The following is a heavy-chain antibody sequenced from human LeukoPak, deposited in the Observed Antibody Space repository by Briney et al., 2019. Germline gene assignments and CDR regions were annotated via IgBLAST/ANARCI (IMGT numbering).Heavy chain of an antibody. CDR2: IKQDGSEK. CDR1: GFIFSTYW. CDR3: AREPLRYDSSGYYYDY. D-gene: IGHD3-22*01. Sequence: GGSLRLSCAASGFIFSTYWMTWVRQAPGKGLEWVANIKQDGSEKNYIDSVKGRFFISRDNTNNTVYLQLNSLRAEDTAVYYCAREPLRYDSSGYYYDYWGQGTLVTVSS. V-gene: IGHV3-7*01. J-gene: IGHJ4*02.